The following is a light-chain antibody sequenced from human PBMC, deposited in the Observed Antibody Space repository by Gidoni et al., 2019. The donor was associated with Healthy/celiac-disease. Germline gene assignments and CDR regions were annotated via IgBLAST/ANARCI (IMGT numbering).Light chain of an antibody. J-gene: IGKJ3*01. V-gene: IGKV3-20*01. CDR1: PGVSSSY. CDR2: GAY. CDR3: QQYGSSPGFT. Sequence: IVLTQSPGTLSLSPGERATLSCRASPGVSSSYLAWYKQKPGRAPRHLIYGAYGMATGSPDGCSCSGAGRDFTLTISRREPEEVAVYYCQQYGSSPGFTFGPGTKVEIK.